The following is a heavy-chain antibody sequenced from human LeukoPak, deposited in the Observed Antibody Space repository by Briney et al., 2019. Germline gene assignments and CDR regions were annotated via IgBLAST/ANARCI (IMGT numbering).Heavy chain of an antibody. J-gene: IGHJ3*02. V-gene: IGHV4-30-2*02. D-gene: IGHD3-3*01. CDR2: ISAAGTT. CDR3: ARTPHRTDFWSGYYTGDAFDI. Sequence: SETLSLTCTVAVGSISSGGYYWSWIRQPPGKGLEWIAYISAAGTTFYNPSLKSRVTISLDRSKNQFSLKLSSVTAADTAVYYCARTPHRTDFWSGYYTGDAFDIWGQGTMVTVSS. CDR1: VGSISSGGYY.